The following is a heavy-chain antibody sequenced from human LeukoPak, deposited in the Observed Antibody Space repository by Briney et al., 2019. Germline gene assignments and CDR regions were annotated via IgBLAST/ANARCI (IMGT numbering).Heavy chain of an antibody. V-gene: IGHV1-24*01. J-gene: IGHJ4*02. CDR1: GYTLTELS. CDR3: AKAEGYDILTGLDY. D-gene: IGHD3-9*01. CDR2: FHPEDGET. Sequence: ASVKVSCKVSGYTLTELSMHWVRQAPGKGLEWMGGFHPEDGETIYAQKFQGRVTTTEDTSTDTAYMELSSLRSEDTAVYYCAKAEGYDILTGLDYWGQGTLVTVSS.